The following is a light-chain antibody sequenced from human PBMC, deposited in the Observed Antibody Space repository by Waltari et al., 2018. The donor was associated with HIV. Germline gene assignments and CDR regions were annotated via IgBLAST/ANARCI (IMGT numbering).Light chain of an antibody. CDR2: ADA. Sequence: QSVLTQPPSASGTPGQRVIISCSGSTPNIGSSNVNWYQQFSRAAPKLLIYADAQRPSGVPDRFSGSKSGTSASLVISGLQSEDEADYCCSTWDDRLNGVVFGGGTRLTVV. V-gene: IGLV1-44*01. CDR1: TPNIGSSN. J-gene: IGLJ2*01. CDR3: STWDDRLNGVV.